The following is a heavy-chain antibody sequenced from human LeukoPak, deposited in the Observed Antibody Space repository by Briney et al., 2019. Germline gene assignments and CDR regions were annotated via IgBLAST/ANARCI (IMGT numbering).Heavy chain of an antibody. D-gene: IGHD1-26*01. J-gene: IGHJ4*02. Sequence: GGSLRLSCAASGFTFTSYSMNWVRQAPGKGLEWVSTISSGGGSTYYADSVKGRFTISRDNSKNTLYLQVNSLRAEDTAVYYCAKGGKWDVTPFDYWGQGTLVTVSS. V-gene: IGHV3-23*01. CDR2: ISSGGGST. CDR1: GFTFTSYS. CDR3: AKGGKWDVTPFDY.